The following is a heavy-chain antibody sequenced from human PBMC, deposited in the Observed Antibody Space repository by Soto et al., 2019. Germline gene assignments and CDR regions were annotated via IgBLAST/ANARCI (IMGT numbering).Heavy chain of an antibody. V-gene: IGHV4-34*01. D-gene: IGHD2-15*01. J-gene: IGHJ4*02. CDR2: INHSGST. CDR1: GGSFSGYY. CDR3: ARARPRHVTVSYCSGGSCYRNPPNYFDY. Sequence: PSETLSLTCAVYGGSFSGYYWSWIRQPPGKGLGWIGEINHSGSTNYNPSLKSRVTISVDTSKNQFSLKLSSVTAADTAVYYCARARPRHVTVSYCSGGSCYRNPPNYFDYWGQGTLVTVSS.